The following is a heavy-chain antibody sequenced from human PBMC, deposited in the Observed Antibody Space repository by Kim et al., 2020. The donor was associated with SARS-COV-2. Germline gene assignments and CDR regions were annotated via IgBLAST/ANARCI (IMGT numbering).Heavy chain of an antibody. J-gene: IGHJ4*02. CDR2: SNK. V-gene: IGHV3-33*01. D-gene: IGHD6-19*01. Sequence: SNKYYADSVKGRFTIARDNSKNTLYLQMNSLRAEDTAVYYCASGGQWLALWGQGTLVTVSS. CDR3: ASGGQWLAL.